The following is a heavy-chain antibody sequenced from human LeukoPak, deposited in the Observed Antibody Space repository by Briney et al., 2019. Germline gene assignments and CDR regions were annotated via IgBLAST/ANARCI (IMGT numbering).Heavy chain of an antibody. Sequence: GGSLRLSCAASGFTFSSYGMHWVRQAPGKGLEWVAVISYDGSNKYYADSVKGRFTISRDNSKNTLYLQMNSLRAEDTAVYYCAKDADYGDYHGAFDIWGQGTMVTVSS. CDR3: AKDADYGDYHGAFDI. CDR2: ISYDGSNK. D-gene: IGHD4-17*01. V-gene: IGHV3-30*18. CDR1: GFTFSSYG. J-gene: IGHJ3*02.